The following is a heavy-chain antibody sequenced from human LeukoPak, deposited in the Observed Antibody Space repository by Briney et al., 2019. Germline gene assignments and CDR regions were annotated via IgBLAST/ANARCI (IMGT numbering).Heavy chain of an antibody. CDR3: ARGGYYDSSGPFDY. D-gene: IGHD3-22*01. Sequence: PSETLSLTCAVYGGSFSGYYWSWIRQPPGKGLEWLGEINHSGSTNYNPSLKSRVTISVDTSKNQFSLKLSSVTAADTAVYYCARGGYYDSSGPFDYWGQGTLITVSS. CDR1: GGSFSGYY. J-gene: IGHJ4*02. CDR2: INHSGST. V-gene: IGHV4-34*01.